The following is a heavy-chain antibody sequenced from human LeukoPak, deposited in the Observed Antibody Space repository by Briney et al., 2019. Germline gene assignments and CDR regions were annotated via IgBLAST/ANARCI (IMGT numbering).Heavy chain of an antibody. Sequence: GESLKISCKGSGYSFTSYWIGWVRQMPGKGLEWMGIIYPGDSDTRYSPSFQGQVTISAAKSISTAYLQWSSLKASDTAMYYCARSHRSIAARANWFDPWGQGTLVTVSS. V-gene: IGHV5-51*01. CDR3: ARSHRSIAARANWFDP. D-gene: IGHD6-6*01. CDR2: IYPGDSDT. J-gene: IGHJ5*02. CDR1: GYSFTSYW.